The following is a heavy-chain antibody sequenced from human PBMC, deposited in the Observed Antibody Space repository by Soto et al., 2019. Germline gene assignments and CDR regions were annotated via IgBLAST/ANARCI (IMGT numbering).Heavy chain of an antibody. Sequence: PGGSLRLSCEASGFTFSSYAMSWVRQAPGKGLEWVSGITASGGSTYYADSVKGRFTISRDNSKNTLSLQMNSLRAEDTAAYYSTKDSLFTMILVRFDFWGHGTLVNVSS. CDR2: ITASGGST. CDR1: GFTFSSYA. D-gene: IGHD3-22*01. V-gene: IGHV3-23*01. J-gene: IGHJ4*01. CDR3: TKDSLFTMILVRFDF.